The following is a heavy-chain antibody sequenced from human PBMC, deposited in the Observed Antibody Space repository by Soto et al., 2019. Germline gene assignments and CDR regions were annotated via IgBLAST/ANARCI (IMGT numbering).Heavy chain of an antibody. CDR1: GFTFSTYA. Sequence: EVQLLESGGNLVQPGGSLRLSCAASGFTFSTYAMSWVRQAPGKGLEWVSSISAGSTSTFYADSMRGRFTISRDNSKNTLYLQMNSLRADDTAVYYCATFGVADLRGHYWGPGALVTVSS. CDR3: ATFGVADLRGHY. CDR2: ISAGSTST. J-gene: IGHJ4*02. V-gene: IGHV3-23*01. D-gene: IGHD3-3*01.